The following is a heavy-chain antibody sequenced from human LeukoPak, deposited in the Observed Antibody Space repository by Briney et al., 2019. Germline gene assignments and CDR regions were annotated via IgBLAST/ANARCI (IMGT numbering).Heavy chain of an antibody. CDR2: IYYSGST. Sequence: PSQTLSLTCTVSGGSISSGDYYWSWIRQPPGKGLEWIGYIYYSGSTYYNPSLKSRVTISVDTSKNQFSLKLSSVTAADTAVYYCAREGDYYDSSGSLYNWFDPWGQGTLVTVSP. CDR3: AREGDYYDSSGSLYNWFDP. J-gene: IGHJ5*02. CDR1: GGSISSGDYY. D-gene: IGHD3-22*01. V-gene: IGHV4-30-4*01.